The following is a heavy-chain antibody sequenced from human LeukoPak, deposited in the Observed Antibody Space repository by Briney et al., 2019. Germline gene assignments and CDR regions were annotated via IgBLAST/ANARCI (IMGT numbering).Heavy chain of an antibody. Sequence: ASVKVSCKVSGYTLTELSMHWVRQVPGKGLEWMGGFDPEDGETIYAQKFQGRVTMTEDTSTDTAYMELSSLRSEDTAVYYCATGRTPYSSSWYAFDYWGQGTLVTVSS. J-gene: IGHJ4*02. D-gene: IGHD6-13*01. CDR1: GYTLTELS. V-gene: IGHV1-24*01. CDR2: FDPEDGET. CDR3: ATGRTPYSSSWYAFDY.